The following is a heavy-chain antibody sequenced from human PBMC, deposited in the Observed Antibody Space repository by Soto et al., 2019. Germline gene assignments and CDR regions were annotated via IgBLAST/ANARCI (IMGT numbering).Heavy chain of an antibody. J-gene: IGHJ3*02. CDR2: IYYSGST. Sequence: SETLSLTCTVSGGSISSGDYYWSWIRQPPGKCLEWIGYIYYSGSTYYNPSLKSRVTISVDTSKNQFSLKLSSVTAADTAVYYCARDVYCSGGSCDSSGFDIWGQGTMVTVSS. V-gene: IGHV4-30-4*01. D-gene: IGHD2-15*01. CDR3: ARDVYCSGGSCDSSGFDI. CDR1: GGSISSGDYY.